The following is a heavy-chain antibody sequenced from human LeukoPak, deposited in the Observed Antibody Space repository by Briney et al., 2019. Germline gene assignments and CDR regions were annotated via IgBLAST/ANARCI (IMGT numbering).Heavy chain of an antibody. V-gene: IGHV3-23*01. D-gene: IGHD3-10*01. J-gene: IGHJ4*02. Sequence: GGSLRLSCAASGFTFSSYAMSWVRQAPGKGLERVSAISGSGGSTYYADSVKGRFTISRDNSKNTLYLQMNSLRAEDTAVYYCAKDRTAPLHPGDWGQGTLVTVSS. CDR3: AKDRTAPLHPGD. CDR1: GFTFSSYA. CDR2: ISGSGGST.